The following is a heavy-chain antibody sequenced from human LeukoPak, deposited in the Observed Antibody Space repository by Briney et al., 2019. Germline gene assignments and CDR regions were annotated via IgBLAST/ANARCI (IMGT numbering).Heavy chain of an antibody. D-gene: IGHD5-12*01. V-gene: IGHV3-9*01. Sequence: GGSLRLSCAASGFTFSGYEMNWVRQAPGKGLEWVSGISWNSGSIGYADSVKGRFTISRDNAENSLYLQMNSLRAEDTALYYCAKDLGYSGYDSIFDYWGQGTLVTVSS. CDR1: GFTFSGYE. CDR3: AKDLGYSGYDSIFDY. CDR2: ISWNSGSI. J-gene: IGHJ4*02.